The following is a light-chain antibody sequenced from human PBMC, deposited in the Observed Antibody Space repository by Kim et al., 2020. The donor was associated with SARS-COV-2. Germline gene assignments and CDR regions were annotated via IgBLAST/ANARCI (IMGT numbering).Light chain of an antibody. V-gene: IGKV1-12*01. CDR3: QQADSFPLT. J-gene: IGKJ4*01. CDR2: TAS. CDR1: QDISRW. Sequence: DIQMTQSPSFVSASVGDRVTITCRSSQDISRWLAWYQQKPGKAPNLLIYTASSLHIGVPSRFSGSGSGTDFTLTISSLQPEDFATYDCQQADSFPLTFGGGTKVDIK.